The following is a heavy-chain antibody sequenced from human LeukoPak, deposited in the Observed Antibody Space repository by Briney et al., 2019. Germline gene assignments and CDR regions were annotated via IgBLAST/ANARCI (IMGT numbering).Heavy chain of an antibody. CDR2: IYYSGTT. Sequence: PSETLSLTCTVSGGSVSSSSYFWGWIRQPPGKGLEWLGIIYYSGTTYYNPSLKSRLTISVDTSKNQFSLKLSSVTAADTAVYYCARRGLYGSSPFDPWGQGTLVTVSS. D-gene: IGHD2-2*01. J-gene: IGHJ5*02. V-gene: IGHV4-39*01. CDR3: ARRGLYGSSPFDP. CDR1: GGSVSSSSYF.